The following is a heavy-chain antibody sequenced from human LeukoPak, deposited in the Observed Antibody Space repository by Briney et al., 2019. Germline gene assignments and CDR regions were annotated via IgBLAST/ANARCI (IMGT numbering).Heavy chain of an antibody. Sequence: GGSLRLSCAASGFTFSSYSMNWVRQAPGKGLEWVSSISSNSNYIYYADSVKGRFTISRDNSKNTLYLQMNSLRAEDTAVYYCAKEYSYGNNWFDPWGQGTLVTVSS. CDR3: AKEYSYGNNWFDP. J-gene: IGHJ5*02. D-gene: IGHD5-18*01. V-gene: IGHV3-21*04. CDR1: GFTFSSYS. CDR2: ISSNSNYI.